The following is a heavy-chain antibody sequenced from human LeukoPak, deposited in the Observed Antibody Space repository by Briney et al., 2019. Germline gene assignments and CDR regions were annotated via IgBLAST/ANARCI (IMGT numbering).Heavy chain of an antibody. J-gene: IGHJ4*02. CDR3: ARDRGATDFDY. CDR2: IYYSGST. V-gene: IGHV4-59*01. D-gene: IGHD1-26*01. Sequence: SETLSLTCAVYGGSFSGYYWSWIRQPPGKGLEWIGYIYYSGSTNYNPSLKSRVTISVDTSKNQFSLKLSSVTAADTAVYYCARDRGATDFDYWGQGTLVTVSS. CDR1: GGSFSGYY.